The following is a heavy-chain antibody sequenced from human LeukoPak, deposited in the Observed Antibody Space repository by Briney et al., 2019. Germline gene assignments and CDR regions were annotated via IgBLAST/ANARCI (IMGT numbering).Heavy chain of an antibody. J-gene: IGHJ4*02. CDR3: ARDLNTGYSSGWYIDY. CDR1: GFTFCTYS. V-gene: IGHV3-21*01. CDR2: IIISSTYI. Sequence: RGSLRLSCAASGFTFCTYSMNWVRPAPGEGVEWVSSIIISSTYIYYADSVKGRFTISRDNAKNSLYLQMNSLRAEDTAVYYCARDLNTGYSSGWYIDYWGQGTLVTVSS. D-gene: IGHD6-19*01.